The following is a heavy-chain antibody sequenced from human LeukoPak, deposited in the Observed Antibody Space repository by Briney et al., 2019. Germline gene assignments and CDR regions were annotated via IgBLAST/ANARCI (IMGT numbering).Heavy chain of an antibody. CDR3: ARGARYCSGGTCTDY. D-gene: IGHD2-15*01. CDR1: GFTFSDYY. J-gene: IGHJ4*02. Sequence: GGSLRLSCAASGFTFSDYYMSWIRQAPGKGLEWVSCISSSSSYTNYADSVKGRFTISRDNDKNSLYLQINSLRAGDTAIYYCARGARYCSGGTCTDYWGQGTLVTVSS. CDR2: ISSSSSYT. V-gene: IGHV3-11*05.